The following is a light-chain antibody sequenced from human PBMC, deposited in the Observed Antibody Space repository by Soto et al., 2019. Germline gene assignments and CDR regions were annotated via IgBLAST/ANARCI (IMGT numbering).Light chain of an antibody. J-gene: IGLJ2*01. CDR1: SSNVGSYNL. CDR3: CSYAGSSTLV. V-gene: IGLV2-23*01. CDR2: EDS. Sequence: QSALTQPASVSGSPGQSITISCTGTSSNVGSYNLVSWYQQHPGIAPKLMIYEDSTRPSGVSNRFSGSKSGNTASLTISGRQAEDEADYYCCSYAGSSTLVFGGGTKLTVL.